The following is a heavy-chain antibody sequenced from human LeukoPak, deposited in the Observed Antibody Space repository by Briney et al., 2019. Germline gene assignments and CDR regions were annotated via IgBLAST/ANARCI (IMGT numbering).Heavy chain of an antibody. Sequence: SGPALVKPTQTLTLTCTFSGFSLSTSGMCVSWIRQPPGKALEWLARIDWDDDKYYSTSLKTRLTISKDTSKNQVVLTMTNMDPVDTATYYCARGLSYSSGWYVAHPHFDYWGQGTLVTVSS. V-gene: IGHV2-70*11. J-gene: IGHJ4*02. CDR3: ARGLSYSSGWYVAHPHFDY. CDR1: GFSLSTSGMC. CDR2: IDWDDDK. D-gene: IGHD6-19*01.